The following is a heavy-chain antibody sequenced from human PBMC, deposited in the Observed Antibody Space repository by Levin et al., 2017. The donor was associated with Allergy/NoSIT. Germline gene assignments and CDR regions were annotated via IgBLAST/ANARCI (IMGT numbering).Heavy chain of an antibody. CDR2: IIPIFGTA. Sequence: ASVKVSCKASGGTFSSYAISWVRQAPGQGLEWMGGIIPIFGTANYAQKFQGRVTITADESTSTAYMELSSLRSEDTAVYYCARETNGYRNSYGYGWGQGTLVTVSS. CDR1: GGTFSSYA. J-gene: IGHJ4*02. V-gene: IGHV1-69*13. CDR3: ARETNGYRNSYGYG. D-gene: IGHD5-18*01.